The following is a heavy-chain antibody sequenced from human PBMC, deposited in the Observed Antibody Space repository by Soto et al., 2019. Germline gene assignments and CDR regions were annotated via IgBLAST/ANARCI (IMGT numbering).Heavy chain of an antibody. Sequence: SETLSLTSTFPGASIMGSYWSWIRQPPGKGLEWIGYMYNTGSTVYNPSFKSRVTISVDTSKNQFSLKLNSVTAADTAVYYCARDLWGYCGTDCYPLDVWGQGTTVTVS. V-gene: IGHV4-59*01. CDR3: ARDLWGYCGTDCYPLDV. D-gene: IGHD2-21*02. CDR2: MYNTGST. J-gene: IGHJ6*02. CDR1: GASIMGSY.